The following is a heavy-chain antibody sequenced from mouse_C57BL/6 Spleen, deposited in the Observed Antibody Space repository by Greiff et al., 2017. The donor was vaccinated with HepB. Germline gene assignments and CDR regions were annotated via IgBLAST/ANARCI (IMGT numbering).Heavy chain of an antibody. J-gene: IGHJ3*01. CDR1: GYTFTDYY. D-gene: IGHD2-4*01. Sequence: EVQLQQSGPELVKPGASVKISCKASGYTFTDYYMNWVKQSHGKSLEWIGDINPNNGGTSYNQKFKGKATLTVDKSSSTAYMELRSLTSEDSAVYYCARSDRLRRGAYWGQGTLVTVSA. V-gene: IGHV1-26*01. CDR3: ARSDRLRRGAY. CDR2: INPNNGGT.